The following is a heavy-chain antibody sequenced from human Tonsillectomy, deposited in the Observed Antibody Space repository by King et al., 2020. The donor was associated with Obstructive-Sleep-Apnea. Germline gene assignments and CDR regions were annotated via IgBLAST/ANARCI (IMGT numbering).Heavy chain of an antibody. V-gene: IGHV3-23*04. Sequence: QLVQSGGGLVQPGGSLRLSCAASGFTFSSYAMSWVRQAPGKGLEWVAAISGSGGSTYYADSVKGRFTISSDNSKNKLYLQMNSLRAEDTAVYYCAKEATAKYCGGDCPIDYWGQGTLVTVSS. D-gene: IGHD2-21*02. CDR2: ISGSGGST. CDR3: AKEATAKYCGGDCPIDY. J-gene: IGHJ4*02. CDR1: GFTFSSYA.